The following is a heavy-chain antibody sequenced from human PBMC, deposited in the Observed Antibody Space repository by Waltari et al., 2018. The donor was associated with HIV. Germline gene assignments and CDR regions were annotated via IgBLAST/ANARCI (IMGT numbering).Heavy chain of an antibody. V-gene: IGHV1-2*02. Sequence: QVHLVQSGAEVKKPGASVKVSCKASGYTFSGYYMYWVRQAPGQGLEWMGWINPNSGDTRYAQKFQGRVTMTRDTSINTAYMELNGLRSDDTAVYYCARDPLHGVAVADIDYWGQGTLVTVSS. CDR3: ARDPLHGVAVADIDY. CDR1: GYTFSGYY. J-gene: IGHJ4*02. CDR2: INPNSGDT. D-gene: IGHD6-19*01.